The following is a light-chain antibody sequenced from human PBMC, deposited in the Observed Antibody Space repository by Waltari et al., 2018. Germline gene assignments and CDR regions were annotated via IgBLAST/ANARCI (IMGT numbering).Light chain of an antibody. Sequence: QSALTQPASVSGSPGQSITISCTGTSGDVGSHYLVPWYQQHPGKAPKLIIYEINKRPSGVSNRFSGSKSGKTASLTISWLQAEDEADYYCCSFTNSRNFDVFGTGTKVTVL. CDR2: EIN. CDR1: SGDVGSHYL. V-gene: IGLV2-23*02. J-gene: IGLJ1*01. CDR3: CSFTNSRNFDV.